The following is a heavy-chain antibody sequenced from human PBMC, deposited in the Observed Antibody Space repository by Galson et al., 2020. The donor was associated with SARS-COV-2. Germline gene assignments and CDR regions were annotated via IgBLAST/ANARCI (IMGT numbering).Heavy chain of an antibody. J-gene: IGHJ3*02. CDR2: IYYSGST. Sequence: SETLSLTCTVSGGSISSYYWSWIRQPPGKGLEWIGYIYYSGSTNYNPSLKSRVTISVDTSKNQFSLKLSSVTAADTAVYYCARWAAAVNDAFDIWGQGTMVTVSS. CDR1: GGSISSYY. V-gene: IGHV4-59*01. CDR3: ARWAAAVNDAFDI. D-gene: IGHD6-13*01.